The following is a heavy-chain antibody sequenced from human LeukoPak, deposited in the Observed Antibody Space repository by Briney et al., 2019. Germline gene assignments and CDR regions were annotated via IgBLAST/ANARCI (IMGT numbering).Heavy chain of an antibody. Sequence: SETLSLTCVVSGDSISTDQWGWIRQPPGKGLEWIGDIYYSGSTNYNPSLKSRVTISVDTSKNQFSLKLSSVTAADTAVYYCARAPKRIDPHAIDYWGQGTLVTVSS. J-gene: IGHJ4*02. CDR2: IYYSGST. D-gene: IGHD2-15*01. CDR3: ARAPKRIDPHAIDY. V-gene: IGHV4-59*01. CDR1: GDSISTDQ.